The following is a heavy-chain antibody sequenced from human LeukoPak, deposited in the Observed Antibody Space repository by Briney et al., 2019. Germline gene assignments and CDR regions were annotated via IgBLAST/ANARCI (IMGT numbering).Heavy chain of an antibody. CDR3: ARDEYYYGSGSYYTPNWYFDL. V-gene: IGHV4-59*01. J-gene: IGHJ2*01. CDR2: IYYSGST. Sequence: PSETLSLTCTVSGGSISSYYWSWIRQPPGKGLEWIGYIYYSGSTNYNPSLKSRVTISVDASKNQFSLKLSSVTAADTAVYYCARDEYYYGSGSYYTPNWYFDLWGRGTLVTVSS. CDR1: GGSISSYY. D-gene: IGHD3-10*01.